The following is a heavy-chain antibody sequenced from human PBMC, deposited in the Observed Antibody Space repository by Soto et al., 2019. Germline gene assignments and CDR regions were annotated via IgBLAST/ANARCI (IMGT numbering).Heavy chain of an antibody. CDR2: IYYTGIT. V-gene: IGHV4-59*01. Sequence: SETLSRTCTVAGGSISNYYWSWIRQPPGKGLEWIGYIYYTGITNYNPSLKSRVTISVDTSKNQFSLKLSSVTAADTALYYCARGGVPAAGTLVMWFDPSGSALLVTVS. CDR1: GGSISNYY. J-gene: IGHJ5*02. CDR3: ARGGVPAAGTLVMWFDP. D-gene: IGHD6-13*01.